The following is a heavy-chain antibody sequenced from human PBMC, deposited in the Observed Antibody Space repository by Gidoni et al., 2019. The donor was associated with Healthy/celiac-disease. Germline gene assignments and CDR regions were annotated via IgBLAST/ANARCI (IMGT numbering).Heavy chain of an antibody. CDR1: GFTFSSYG. V-gene: IGHV3-30*03. J-gene: IGHJ4*02. CDR3: ARARRWLQSTYFDY. Sequence: QVQLVESGGGVVQPGRSLRLSCAASGFTFSSYGMHWVRQAPGKGLEWVAVLSYDGSNKYYADSVKGRFTISRDNSKNTLYLQMNSLGAEDTAVYYCARARRWLQSTYFDYWGQGTLVTVSS. CDR2: LSYDGSNK. D-gene: IGHD5-12*01.